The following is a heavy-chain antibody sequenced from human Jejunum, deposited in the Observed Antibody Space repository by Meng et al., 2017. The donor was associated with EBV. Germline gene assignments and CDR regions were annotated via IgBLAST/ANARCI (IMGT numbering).Heavy chain of an antibody. V-gene: IGHV1-18*01. CDR3: TILSHCDGGICYSYDY. CDR2: ISAYNGNT. D-gene: IGHD2-15*01. J-gene: IGHJ4*02. CDR1: GYTFTNYG. Sequence: QVPLVQSGAEVEEPGASWKVPCKASGYTFTNYGVSWVRQAPGQGLEWMGWISAYNGNTDYAQKLQGRVTMTTDTPTSTAYMELRSLRSDDTAVYYCTILSHCDGGICYSYDYWGQGTLVTVSS.